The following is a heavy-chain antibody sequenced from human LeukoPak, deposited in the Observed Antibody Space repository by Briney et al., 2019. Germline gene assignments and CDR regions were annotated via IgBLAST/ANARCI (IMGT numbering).Heavy chain of an antibody. Sequence: ASVKVSCKASGYTFSTFAMNWVRQAPGQGLEWMGWINPNSGGTNYAQKFQGRVTMTRDTSISTAYMELSRLRSDDTAVYYCARGSGYHFNHFDYWGQGTLVTVSS. D-gene: IGHD3-22*01. CDR1: GYTFSTFA. CDR2: INPNSGGT. CDR3: ARGSGYHFNHFDY. J-gene: IGHJ4*02. V-gene: IGHV1-2*02.